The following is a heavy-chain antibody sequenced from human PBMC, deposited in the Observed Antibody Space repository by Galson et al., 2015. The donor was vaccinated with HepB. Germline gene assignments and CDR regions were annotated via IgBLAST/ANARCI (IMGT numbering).Heavy chain of an antibody. V-gene: IGHV3-11*06. CDR3: VRVADSDYGDHSHFDS. CDR1: GFTFSDCY. J-gene: IGHJ4*02. Sequence: SLRLSCAASGFTFSDCYMTWIRQAPGKGLEWLAYISSNTIYTNYADSVKGRFTISRDNIKNSMYLQMNSLRAEDTAVYYCVRVADSDYGDHSHFDSWGLGTLVTVSS. D-gene: IGHD4-17*01. CDR2: ISSNTIYT.